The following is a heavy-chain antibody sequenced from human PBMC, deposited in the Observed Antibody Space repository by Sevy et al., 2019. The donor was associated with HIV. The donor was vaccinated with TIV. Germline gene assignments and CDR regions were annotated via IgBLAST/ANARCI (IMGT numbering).Heavy chain of an antibody. J-gene: IGHJ5*02. CDR2: INHSGST. V-gene: IGHV4-34*01. CDR3: ARGPRDGYPNWFDP. Sequence: SETLSLTCAVYGGSFSGYYWSWIRQPPGKGLEWIGEINHSGSTNYNPSLKSRVTLSVDTSKNQFSLKVNSVTAADTAVYYCARGPRDGYPNWFDPWGQGTLVTVSS. D-gene: IGHD2-21*01. CDR1: GGSFSGYY.